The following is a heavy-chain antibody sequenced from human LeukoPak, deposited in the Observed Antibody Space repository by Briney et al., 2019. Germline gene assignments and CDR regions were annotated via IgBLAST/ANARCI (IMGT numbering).Heavy chain of an antibody. J-gene: IGHJ4*02. Sequence: SETLSLTCTLSSGSLSSSYWSWIRQPAGKGLEWIGRVYTSGSTNYNPSLKSRVAMSVDTSKNQFSLDLTSVTAADAAVYYCARDCSGGTCYLGVLDYWGQGIRVTVSS. CDR2: VYTSGST. CDR1: SGSLSSSY. CDR3: ARDCSGGTCYLGVLDY. D-gene: IGHD2-15*01. V-gene: IGHV4-4*07.